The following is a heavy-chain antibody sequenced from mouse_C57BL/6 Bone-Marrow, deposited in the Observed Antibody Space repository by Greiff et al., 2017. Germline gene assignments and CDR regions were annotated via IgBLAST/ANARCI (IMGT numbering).Heavy chain of an antibody. CDR3: AREGGNGYDWFAY. CDR1: GYTFTDYY. J-gene: IGHJ3*01. V-gene: IGHV1-26*01. D-gene: IGHD2-2*01. Sequence: EVQLQQSGPELVKPGASVKISCKASGYTFTDYYMNWVKQSHGKSLEWIGDINPNNGGTSYNQKFKGKATLTVDKSSSTAYMELRSLTSEDSAVYYCAREGGNGYDWFAYWGQGTLVTVSA. CDR2: INPNNGGT.